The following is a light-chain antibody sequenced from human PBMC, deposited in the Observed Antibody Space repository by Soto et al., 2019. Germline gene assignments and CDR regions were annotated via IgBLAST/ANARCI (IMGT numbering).Light chain of an antibody. CDR2: RNN. V-gene: IGLV1-47*01. Sequence: QDVVTQPPSASGTPGQRVTISCSGSSSNIGSNYVYWYQQLPGTAPKLLIYRNNQRPSGVPDRCSGSKSGTSASLAISGLRSEDEADYYCAAWDDSMSALYVFGTGTKLTVL. CDR1: SSNIGSNY. CDR3: AAWDDSMSALYV. J-gene: IGLJ1*01.